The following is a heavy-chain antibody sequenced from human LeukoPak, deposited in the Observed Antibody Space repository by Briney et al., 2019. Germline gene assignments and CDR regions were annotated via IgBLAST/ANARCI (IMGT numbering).Heavy chain of an antibody. J-gene: IGHJ4*02. CDR3: ASLRRGYSYGRGDFDY. CDR2: IIPIFGTA. Sequence: ASVKVSCKASGGTFSSYAISWVRQAPGQGLEWMGRIIPIFGTANYAQKFQGRVTITTDESTSTAYMELSSLRSEDTAVYYCASLRRGYSYGRGDFDYWGQGTLVTVSS. D-gene: IGHD5-18*01. CDR1: GGTFSSYA. V-gene: IGHV1-69*05.